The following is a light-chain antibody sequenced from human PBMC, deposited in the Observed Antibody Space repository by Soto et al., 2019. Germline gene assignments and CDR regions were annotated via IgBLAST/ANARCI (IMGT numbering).Light chain of an antibody. J-gene: IGKJ1*01. CDR2: RAS. CDR3: QQYYNYWT. Sequence: DIQMTQSPSTLSASVGDRVTITCRASQSISNWLAWYQQKPGKAPKLLIYRASSLESWVPSRFGGSGSGTEFTLTINSLQPDDFATYYCQQYYNYWTFGQGTKVEIK. V-gene: IGKV1-5*03. CDR1: QSISNW.